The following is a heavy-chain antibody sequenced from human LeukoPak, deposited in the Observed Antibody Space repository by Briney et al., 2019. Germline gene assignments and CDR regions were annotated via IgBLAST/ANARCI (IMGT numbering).Heavy chain of an antibody. V-gene: IGHV3-15*01. CDR3: ITLYS. J-gene: IGHJ4*02. CDR1: EFTFSSYA. CDR2: IKSKTDGGTT. Sequence: PGGSLRPSCAASEFTFSSYAMQWVRQAPGKGLEWVGRIKSKTDGGTTDYAAPVKGRFTISRDDSKNTVYLQVNSLKTEDTAVYYCITLYSWGQGTLVTVSS.